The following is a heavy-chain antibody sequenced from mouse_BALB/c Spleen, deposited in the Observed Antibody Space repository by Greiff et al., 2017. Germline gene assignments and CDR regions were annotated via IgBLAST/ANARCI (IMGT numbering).Heavy chain of an antibody. V-gene: IGHV1-63*02. CDR1: GYTFTNYW. D-gene: IGHD1-1*01. CDR2: IYPGGGYT. CDR3: ARGYYGSKDYYAMDY. Sequence: VQLQQSGAELVRPGTSVKISCKASGYTFTNYWLGWVKQRPGHGLEWIGDIYPGGGYTNYNEKFKGKATLTADTSSSTAYMQLSSLTSEDSAVYFCARGYYGSKDYYAMDYWGQGTSVTVSS. J-gene: IGHJ4*01.